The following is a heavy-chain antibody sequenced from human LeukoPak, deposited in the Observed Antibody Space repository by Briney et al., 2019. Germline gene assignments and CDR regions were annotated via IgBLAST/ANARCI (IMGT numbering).Heavy chain of an antibody. CDR3: ARENSNSWYLDY. J-gene: IGHJ4*02. V-gene: IGHV4-59*01. CDR1: GGSISTYY. D-gene: IGHD6-13*01. Sequence: SETLSLTCTVSGGSISTYYWSWIRQPPGKGLEWIGYIYNSGSTNYNPSRKSRVTISVDTSKNQFSLKLSSVTAADTAVYYCARENSNSWYLDYWGQGTLVTVSS. CDR2: IYNSGST.